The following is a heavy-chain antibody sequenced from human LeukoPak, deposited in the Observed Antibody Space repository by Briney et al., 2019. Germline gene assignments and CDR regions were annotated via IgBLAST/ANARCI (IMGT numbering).Heavy chain of an antibody. CDR1: GFSFNTYG. D-gene: IGHD2-15*01. J-gene: IGHJ5*02. CDR3: AKDRGSGCRGGTCYSNWFEP. CDR2: ISYGGSDE. V-gene: IGHV3-30*18. Sequence: PGGSLRLPCAASGFSFNTYGMHWVRQAPGKGLEWVADISYGGSDEYYADSVKGRFTISRDNSKNMLYLQMNSLRADDTAVYYCAKDRGSGCRGGTCYSNWFEPWGQGTLVTVSS.